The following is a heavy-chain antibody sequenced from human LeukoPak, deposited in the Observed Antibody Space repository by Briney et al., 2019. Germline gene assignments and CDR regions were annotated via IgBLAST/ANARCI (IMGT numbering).Heavy chain of an antibody. V-gene: IGHV3-30*02. CDR2: IRFDGSNK. CDR1: GFTFSSYA. J-gene: IGHJ4*02. D-gene: IGHD3-10*01. Sequence: GGSLRLSCAASGFTFSSYAMSWVRQAPGKGLEWVAFIRFDGSNKYYADSVKGRFTISRDNSKNTVYLQMSSLRAEDTAVYYCAKESVWFGEYNPFDYWGQGTLVTVSS. CDR3: AKESVWFGEYNPFDY.